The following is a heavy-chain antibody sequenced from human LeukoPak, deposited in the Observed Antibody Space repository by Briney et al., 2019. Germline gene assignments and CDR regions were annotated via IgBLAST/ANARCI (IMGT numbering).Heavy chain of an antibody. CDR3: VRHRMRSTRAFDL. V-gene: IGHV3-7*04. J-gene: IGHJ3*01. CDR2: IKQDGSEK. CDR1: GLTVDIYW. Sequence: GGSLRLSCAASGLTVDIYWMSWVRQAPGKGLQWVANIKQDGSEKYYVDSVKGRFTISRDNARNSLYLQMRGLRAEETAVYYCVRHRMRSTRAFDLWGQGTMVSVSS.